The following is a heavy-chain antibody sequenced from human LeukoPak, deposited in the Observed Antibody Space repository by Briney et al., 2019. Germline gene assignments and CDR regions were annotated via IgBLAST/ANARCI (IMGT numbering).Heavy chain of an antibody. CDR1: GFTFSSYG. CDR2: IWYDGSNK. D-gene: IGHD2-15*01. V-gene: IGHV3-33*01. Sequence: PGGSLRLSCAASGFTFSSYGMHWVRQGPGKGLEWVTVIWYDGSNKHYADSVKGRLTISRDNSRNTLYLQMNSLRAEDTAVCYCARYCSGGSCYSGMDVWGQGTTVIVSS. CDR3: ARYCSGGSCYSGMDV. J-gene: IGHJ6*02.